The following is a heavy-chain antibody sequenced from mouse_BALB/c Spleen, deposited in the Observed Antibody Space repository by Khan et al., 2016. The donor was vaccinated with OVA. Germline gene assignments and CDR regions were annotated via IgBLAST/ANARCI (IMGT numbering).Heavy chain of an antibody. J-gene: IGHJ4*01. CDR3: ARGWGGNFYYAMDY. D-gene: IGHD2-1*01. CDR2: ISSGGGST. CDR1: GFAFSSYD. V-gene: IGHV5-12-1*01. Sequence: EVKLVESGGGLVKPGGSLKLSCAASGFAFSSYDMSWVRQTPEKRLEWVAYISSGGGSTYYPDTVKGRFTISRDNAKNTLYLQRSRLKSEDTAMYDSARGWGGNFYYAMDYWGQGMSVTVSS.